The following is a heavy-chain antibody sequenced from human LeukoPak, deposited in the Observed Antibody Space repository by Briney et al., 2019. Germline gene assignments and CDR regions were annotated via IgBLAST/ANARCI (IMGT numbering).Heavy chain of an antibody. CDR2: INARGDT. Sequence: SETLSLTCAVYGWSFNDYYWNWVRQPPGKGLEWIGEINARGDTNYNPSLKSRVTISVDSSKNLFSLTLTSMIAADTAIYYCARGQVPAARGYNWFDPWGQGTLVTVSS. CDR1: GWSFNDYY. J-gene: IGHJ5*02. D-gene: IGHD2-2*01. V-gene: IGHV4-34*01. CDR3: ARGQVPAARGYNWFDP.